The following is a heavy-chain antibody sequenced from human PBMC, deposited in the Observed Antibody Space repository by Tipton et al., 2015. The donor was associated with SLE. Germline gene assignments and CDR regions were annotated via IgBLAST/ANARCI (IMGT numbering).Heavy chain of an antibody. CDR1: DDSIRDYY. Sequence: TLSLTCSVSDDSIRDYYFSWIRQPPGKELEWIGYISYSGSTSYNPSLESRVTISLDTSKNHFSLKLSSVTAADTAVYYCASGSRFLEWLSGYWGQGTLVTVSS. V-gene: IGHV4-59*08. CDR2: ISYSGST. J-gene: IGHJ4*02. CDR3: ASGSRFLEWLSGY. D-gene: IGHD3-3*01.